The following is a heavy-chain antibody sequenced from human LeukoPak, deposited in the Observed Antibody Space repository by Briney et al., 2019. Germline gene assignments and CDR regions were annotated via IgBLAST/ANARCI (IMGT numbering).Heavy chain of an antibody. Sequence: GASVKVSCKTSGYTFTGYYMHWVRQAPGQGLEWMGWINPNSGGTNYAQKFQGRVTMTRDTSISTAYMELSRLRSDDTAVYYCARVQLWFYDSSGYSRAFDIWGQGTMATVSS. V-gene: IGHV1-2*02. J-gene: IGHJ3*02. CDR2: INPNSGGT. CDR1: GYTFTGYY. D-gene: IGHD3-22*01. CDR3: ARVQLWFYDSSGYSRAFDI.